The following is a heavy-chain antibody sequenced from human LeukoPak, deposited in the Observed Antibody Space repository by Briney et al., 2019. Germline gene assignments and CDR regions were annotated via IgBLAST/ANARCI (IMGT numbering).Heavy chain of an antibody. Sequence: GGSLRLSCAASGFTFSDYYMSWLRQAPGKGLEWVSYISSSSSYTNYADSVKGRFTISRDNAKNSLYLQMNSLRAEDTAVYYCARGRGSSGWYKYWGQGTLVTVSS. CDR3: ARGRGSSGWYKY. J-gene: IGHJ4*02. D-gene: IGHD6-19*01. CDR2: ISSSSSYT. V-gene: IGHV3-11*06. CDR1: GFTFSDYY.